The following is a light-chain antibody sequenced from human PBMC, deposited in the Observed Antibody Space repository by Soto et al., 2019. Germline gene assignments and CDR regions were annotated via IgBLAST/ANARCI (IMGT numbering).Light chain of an antibody. CDR3: QQYNNWQRT. CDR2: GAS. CDR1: QSVSSN. V-gene: IGKV3-15*01. J-gene: IGKJ1*01. Sequence: EIVMTQSPATLSVSPGERATLSCRASQSVSSNLAWYQQKPGQAPRLLIYGASTRATGIPARFSGSGSGTDLTLTISSLQSEDFAVYYCQQYNNWQRTFGQGTKVEIK.